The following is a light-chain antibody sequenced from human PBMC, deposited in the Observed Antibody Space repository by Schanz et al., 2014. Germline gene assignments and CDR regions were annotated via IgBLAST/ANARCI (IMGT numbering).Light chain of an antibody. CDR3: VLYVGSGIWV. Sequence: QIVVTQEPSFSVSPGGTVTLTCGLNSGSVSTTYYPSWYQQTPGQAPRTLIYSTSTRSSGVPDRFSGSILGNKAALTITGAQADDESDYYCVLYVGSGIWVFGGGTKVTVL. J-gene: IGLJ3*02. CDR1: SGSVSTTYY. CDR2: STS. V-gene: IGLV8-61*01.